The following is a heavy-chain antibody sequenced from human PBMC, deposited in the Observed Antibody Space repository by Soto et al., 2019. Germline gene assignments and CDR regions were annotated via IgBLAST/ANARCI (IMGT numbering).Heavy chain of an antibody. J-gene: IGHJ5*02. CDR2: ISSSGSTI. CDR1: GFTFSDYY. Sequence: PGGSLRLSCAASGFTFSDYYMSWIRQAPWKGLEWVSYISSSGSTIYYADSVKGRFTISRDNAKNSLYLQMNSLRAEDTAVYYCARGRNRITIFGVVLIAPWFDPWGQGTLVPV. CDR3: ARGRNRITIFGVVLIAPWFDP. V-gene: IGHV3-11*01. D-gene: IGHD3-3*01.